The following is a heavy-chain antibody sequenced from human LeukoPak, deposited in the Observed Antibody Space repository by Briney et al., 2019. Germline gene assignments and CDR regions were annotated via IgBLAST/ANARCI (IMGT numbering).Heavy chain of an antibody. CDR1: GFTFRDYG. Sequence: GGSLRLSCEASGFTFRDYGMNWVRQAPRKGLEWISFISGSRSLIYYADSVRGRFTISRDNAKNSLFLQMTSLTTEDTGVFYCARQFRAKYNPLDHWGQGTLVTASS. V-gene: IGHV3-48*04. CDR2: ISGSRSLI. CDR3: ARQFRAKYNPLDH. J-gene: IGHJ4*02. D-gene: IGHD1-1*01.